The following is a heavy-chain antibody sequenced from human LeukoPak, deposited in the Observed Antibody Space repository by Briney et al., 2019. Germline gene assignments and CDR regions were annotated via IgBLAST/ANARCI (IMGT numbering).Heavy chain of an antibody. CDR3: ARDSGGCLDS. J-gene: IGHJ4*02. D-gene: IGHD2-15*01. V-gene: IGHV4-59*01. CDR2: VYYSGST. Sequence: GSLRLSCAASGFTFSNAWMSWIRQSPGKGLEWIGNVYYSGSTNYNPSLKSRVTISVDTSKNLFSLKMSSVTAADTAVYFCARDSGGCLDSWGQGTLVTVSS. CDR1: GFTFSNAW.